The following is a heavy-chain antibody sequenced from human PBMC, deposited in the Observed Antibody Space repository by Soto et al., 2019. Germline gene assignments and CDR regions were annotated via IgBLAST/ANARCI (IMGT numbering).Heavy chain of an antibody. CDR3: ARESDSSGWSFDY. CDR2: INPNSGGT. CDR1: GYTFDGYY. D-gene: IGHD6-19*01. V-gene: IGHV1-2*04. Sequence: ASVKVSCKASGYTFDGYYMHWVRQAPGQGLEWMGWINPNSGGTNYAQKFQGWVTMTRDTSISTAYMELSRLRSDDTAVYYCARESDSSGWSFDYWGQGTLVTAS. J-gene: IGHJ4*02.